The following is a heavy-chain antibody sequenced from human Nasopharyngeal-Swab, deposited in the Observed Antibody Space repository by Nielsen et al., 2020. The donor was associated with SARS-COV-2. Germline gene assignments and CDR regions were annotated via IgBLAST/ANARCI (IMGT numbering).Heavy chain of an antibody. J-gene: IGHJ4*02. V-gene: IGHV1-2*06. D-gene: IGHD6-19*01. CDR1: GYIFTGYY. CDR3: ARVGYSSGWLADY. Sequence: ASVKVSCKASGYIFTGYYMHWVRQAPGQGLEWMGRINADSGGTNYAQKFQGRVTMTRDTSISTVYMELSRLRSDETAVYFCARVGYSSGWLADYWGQGTLVTVSS. CDR2: INADSGGT.